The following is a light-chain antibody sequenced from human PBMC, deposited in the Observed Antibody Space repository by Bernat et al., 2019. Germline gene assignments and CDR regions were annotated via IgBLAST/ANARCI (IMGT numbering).Light chain of an antibody. Sequence: DIQMTQSPSTLSASVGDRVTITCRASQSISGWLAWYQRKPGKAPKLLIYKASTLESGVPSRFSGSGSGTEFTLTISSLQPDDLATYFCQSYERFSWSVVQGTKVEI. CDR1: QSISGW. J-gene: IGKJ1*01. V-gene: IGKV1-5*03. CDR3: QSYERFSWS. CDR2: KAS.